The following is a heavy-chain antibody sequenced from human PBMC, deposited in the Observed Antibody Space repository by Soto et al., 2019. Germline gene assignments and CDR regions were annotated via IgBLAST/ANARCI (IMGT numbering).Heavy chain of an antibody. CDR3: ARSYVDYGDYSSTNFDY. J-gene: IGHJ4*02. Sequence: EVQLVESGGGLVQPGGSLRLSCAASGFTFSSYWMHWVRQAPGKGLVWVSRINSDGSSTSYADSVKGRFTISRDNAKNTLYRQMNSLRAEDTAVYYCARSYVDYGDYSSTNFDYWGQGTLVTVSS. CDR1: GFTFSSYW. CDR2: INSDGSST. D-gene: IGHD4-17*01. V-gene: IGHV3-74*01.